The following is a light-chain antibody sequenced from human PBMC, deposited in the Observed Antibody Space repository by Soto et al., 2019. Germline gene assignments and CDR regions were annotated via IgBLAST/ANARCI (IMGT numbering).Light chain of an antibody. CDR2: EVS. Sequence: DIVMTQTPFSLSVTPGQPASMSCKCSQDLLYGDGRTYFYWYLQKPGQPPQLLIYEVSNRFSGVPDRFTGSGSGTDFTLNISRVEAEDVGVYYCLQSVQIPLTFGGGTKVEI. J-gene: IGKJ4*01. V-gene: IGKV2D-29*01. CDR1: QDLLYGDGRTY. CDR3: LQSVQIPLT.